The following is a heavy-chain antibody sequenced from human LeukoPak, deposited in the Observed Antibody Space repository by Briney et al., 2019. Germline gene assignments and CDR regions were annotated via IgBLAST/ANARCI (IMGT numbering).Heavy chain of an antibody. CDR2: ISGSGGST. V-gene: IGHV3-23*01. Sequence: PGGSLRLSCAASRFTFNSYAMSWVRQAPGKGLEWVSAISGSGGSTYYADSVRGRFTISRDNSKNTLYLQMNSLRAEDTAVYYCARDQRSGSYYFDYWGQGTLVTVSS. J-gene: IGHJ4*02. CDR3: ARDQRSGSYYFDY. CDR1: RFTFNSYA. D-gene: IGHD1-26*01.